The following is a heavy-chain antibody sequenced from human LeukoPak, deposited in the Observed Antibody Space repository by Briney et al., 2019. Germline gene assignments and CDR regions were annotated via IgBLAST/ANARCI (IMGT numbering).Heavy chain of an antibody. D-gene: IGHD2-21*02. Sequence: ASVKVSCKASGYTFTSYGISWVRQAPGQGLEWMGWISAYNGNTNYAQKLQGRVTMITDTSTSTAYMELRSLRSDDTAVYYCARDFGYCGGDCYPGGEDYYYYYGMDVWGQGTTVTVSS. CDR2: ISAYNGNT. J-gene: IGHJ6*02. CDR3: ARDFGYCGGDCYPGGEDYYYYYGMDV. V-gene: IGHV1-18*01. CDR1: GYTFTSYG.